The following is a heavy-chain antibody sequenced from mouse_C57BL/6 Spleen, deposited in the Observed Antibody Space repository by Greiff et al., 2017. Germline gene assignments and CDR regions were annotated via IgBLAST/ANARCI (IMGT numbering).Heavy chain of an antibody. CDR1: GYTFTSYT. CDR3: ARDPLIYYYGSSDAMDY. D-gene: IGHD1-1*01. J-gene: IGHJ4*01. Sequence: VQLQESGAELARPGASVKMSCKASGYTFTSYTMHWVKQRPGQGLEWIGYINPSSGYTKYNQKFKDKATLTADKSSSTAYMQLSSLTSEDSAVYYCARDPLIYYYGSSDAMDYWGQGTSVTVSS. V-gene: IGHV1-4*01. CDR2: INPSSGYT.